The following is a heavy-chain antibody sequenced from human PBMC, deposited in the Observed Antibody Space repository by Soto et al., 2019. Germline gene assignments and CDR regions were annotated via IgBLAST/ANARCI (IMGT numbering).Heavy chain of an antibody. CDR1: GFTFSSYA. Sequence: EVQLLESGGCLVQPGGSLTLSSAASGFTFSSYAMSWFRQAPGKGLEWVSAISGSGGTTYYADSVKGRFTFSRDNSKNTLYLQMNSLRAADTAVYYCAKTANGWFSAFDIWGQGTMVTVSS. J-gene: IGHJ3*02. CDR2: ISGSGGTT. CDR3: AKTANGWFSAFDI. V-gene: IGHV3-23*01. D-gene: IGHD6-19*01.